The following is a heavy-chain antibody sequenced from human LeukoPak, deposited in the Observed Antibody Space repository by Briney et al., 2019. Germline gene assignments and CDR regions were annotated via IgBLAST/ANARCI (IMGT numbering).Heavy chain of an antibody. Sequence: PGGSLRLSCAASGFTFSSQGMGWVRQAPGKGLEWVANVNQGGTEQFSVASVKGRFSISRDNAENSLYLQMDSLGAEDTAVYYCVREHYFYHMDGWRERTTVTVSS. V-gene: IGHV3-7*01. CDR2: VNQGGTEQ. CDR3: VREHYFYHMDG. J-gene: IGHJ6*03. CDR1: GFTFSSQG.